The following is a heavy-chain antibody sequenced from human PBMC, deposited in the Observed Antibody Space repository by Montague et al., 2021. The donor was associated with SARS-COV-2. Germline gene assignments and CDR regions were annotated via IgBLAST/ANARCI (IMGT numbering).Heavy chain of an antibody. V-gene: IGHV4-34*01. D-gene: IGHD3-3*02. CDR2: NNYSGST. Sequence: SETLSLTCAVSGGSFSGYYWTWIRQPPGKGLEWIGENNYSGSTNSNPSLKSRVTMSVDMSKNQFSLKLRSVTAADTAVYYCARGRGLAVLFDFYYYGMDVWGQGTTVTVSS. CDR3: ARGRGLAVLFDFYYYGMDV. CDR1: GGSFSGYY. J-gene: IGHJ6*02.